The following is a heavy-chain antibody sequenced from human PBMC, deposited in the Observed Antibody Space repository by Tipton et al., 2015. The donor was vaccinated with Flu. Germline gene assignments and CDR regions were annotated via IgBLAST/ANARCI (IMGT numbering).Heavy chain of an antibody. D-gene: IGHD1-26*01. CDR1: GFTFSSYS. J-gene: IGHJ3*02. Sequence: SLRLSCAASGFTFSSYSMNWVRQAPGKGLEWVSSISSSSSYIYYADSVKGRFAISRDNAKNTLYLQMNSLRAEDTAVYYCARVRRGTKDAFDIWGQGTMVTVSS. CDR2: ISSSSSYI. V-gene: IGHV3-21*01. CDR3: ARVRRGTKDAFDI.